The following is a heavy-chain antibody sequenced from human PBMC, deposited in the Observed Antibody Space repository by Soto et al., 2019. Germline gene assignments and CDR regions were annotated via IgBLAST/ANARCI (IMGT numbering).Heavy chain of an antibody. D-gene: IGHD1-26*01. Sequence: SVKVSCKASGGTFSSYAISWVRQAPGQGLEWMGGIIPIFGTANYAQKFQGRVTITADKSTSTAYMELSSLRSEDTAVYYCARGGDASYYGPYYYYYGMDVWGQGTTVTVSS. J-gene: IGHJ6*02. CDR3: ARGGDASYYGPYYYYYGMDV. CDR1: GGTFSSYA. V-gene: IGHV1-69*06. CDR2: IIPIFGTA.